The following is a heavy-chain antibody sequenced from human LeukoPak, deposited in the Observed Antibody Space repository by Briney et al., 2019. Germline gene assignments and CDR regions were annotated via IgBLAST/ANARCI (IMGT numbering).Heavy chain of an antibody. CDR2: ISSSSSYI. J-gene: IGHJ4*02. CDR3: ARGEEGYSYGPEGLDY. D-gene: IGHD5-18*01. Sequence: GGSLRLSCAASGFTFSSYSMNWVRQAPGKGLEWVSSISSSSSYIYYADSVKGRFTISRDNAKNSLYLQMNSLRAEDTAVYYCARGEEGYSYGPEGLDYWGQGTLVTVSS. V-gene: IGHV3-21*01. CDR1: GFTFSSYS.